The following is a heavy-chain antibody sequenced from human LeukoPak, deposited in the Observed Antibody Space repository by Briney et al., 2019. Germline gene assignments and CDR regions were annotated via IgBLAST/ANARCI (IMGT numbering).Heavy chain of an antibody. CDR1: GYTFTTYY. Sequence: ASVTVSCKASGYTFTTYYMHWVRQAPGQGLEWMGIINPSGGSTSYPQKFQGRVTMTRDTSTSTVYMELRSLRSEDTAIYYCARVLGYSNRSALQHWGQGTLVTVSS. J-gene: IGHJ1*01. CDR3: ARVLGYSNRSALQH. CDR2: INPSGGST. D-gene: IGHD6-13*01. V-gene: IGHV1-46*01.